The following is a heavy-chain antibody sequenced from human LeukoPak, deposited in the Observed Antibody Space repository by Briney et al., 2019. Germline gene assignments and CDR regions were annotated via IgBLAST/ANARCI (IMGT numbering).Heavy chain of an antibody. D-gene: IGHD3-10*01. CDR2: ISSSSSTI. CDR3: ARGPGKYYSSPTYEYYFDY. J-gene: IGHJ4*02. Sequence: GGSLRLSCAASGFTFSSYSMNWVRQAPGKGLEWVSYISSSSSTIYYADPVKGRFTISRDNAKNSLYLQMNSLRAEDTAVYYCARGPGKYYSSPTYEYYFDYWGQGTLVTVSS. V-gene: IGHV3-48*01. CDR1: GFTFSSYS.